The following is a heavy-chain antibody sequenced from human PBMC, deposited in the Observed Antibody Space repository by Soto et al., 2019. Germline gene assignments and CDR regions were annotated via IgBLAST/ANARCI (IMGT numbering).Heavy chain of an antibody. J-gene: IGHJ4*02. CDR2: ISGNGDTT. Sequence: GGSLRLSCAASGFTFSNYAMSWVRQAPGKGLEWVSAISGNGDTTYYADSVRGRFTISRDNSKNTLSLQMNSLRAEDTAVYYCAKRGARGSSWPFDYWGQGTLVTVSS. CDR1: GFTFSNYA. D-gene: IGHD6-13*01. CDR3: AKRGARGSSWPFDY. V-gene: IGHV3-23*01.